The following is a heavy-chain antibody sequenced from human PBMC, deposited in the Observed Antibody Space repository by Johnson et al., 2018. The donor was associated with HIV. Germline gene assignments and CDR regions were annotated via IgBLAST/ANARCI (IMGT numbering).Heavy chain of an antibody. CDR1: GFTFSDYY. Sequence: VQLVESGGGLVKPGGSLRLSCAASGFTFSDYYMSWVRQPPGKGLEWVSGINWNGGRTGYADSVKGRFSISRDNGKNSLYLQMNSLRVDDTALYYCARASHYADAFDIWGQGTMVTVSS. V-gene: IGHV3-20*04. CDR2: INWNGGRT. CDR3: ARASHYADAFDI. D-gene: IGHD2-2*01. J-gene: IGHJ3*02.